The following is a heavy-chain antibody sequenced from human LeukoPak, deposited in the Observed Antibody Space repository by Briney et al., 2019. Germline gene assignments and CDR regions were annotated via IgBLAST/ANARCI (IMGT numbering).Heavy chain of an antibody. Sequence: GGSLRLSCAVSGFTFDDYTMNWVRQAPGKGLEWVSLINWDGGRIYYADSVKGRFTISRDNAKNSLYLQMNSLRAEDTAVYYCARAAKGIQLWLQGPLFDYWGQGTLVTVSS. D-gene: IGHD5-18*01. V-gene: IGHV3-43*01. CDR2: INWDGGRI. CDR3: ARAAKGIQLWLQGPLFDY. J-gene: IGHJ4*02. CDR1: GFTFDDYT.